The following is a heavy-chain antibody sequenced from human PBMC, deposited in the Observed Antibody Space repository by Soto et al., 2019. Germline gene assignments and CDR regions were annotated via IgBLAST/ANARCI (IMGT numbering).Heavy chain of an antibody. CDR3: AHSFKRAATGPFYYYAMDV. CDR2: IYWNDYK. V-gene: IGHV2-5*01. CDR1: GFSLTTTGVG. Sequence: ESGPTLVNPTQTLTLICTFSGFSLTTTGVGVGWIRQPPGKALEWLALIYWNDYKHYSPSLKSRLTITKDTSKDQVVLTMTNMDPVDTATYYCAHSFKRAATGPFYYYAMDVWGQGTTVTVS. D-gene: IGHD6-13*01. J-gene: IGHJ6*02.